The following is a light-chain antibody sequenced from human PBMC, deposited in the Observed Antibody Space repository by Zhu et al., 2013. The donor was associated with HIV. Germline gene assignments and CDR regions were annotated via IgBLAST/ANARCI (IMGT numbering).Light chain of an antibody. V-gene: IGKV1-5*03. CDR1: QNIDNC. CDR2: QAS. Sequence: DIQLTQSPSTLSASAGDRVTITCRASQNIDNCLAWYQQKPGRAPKLLIYQASTLESGVPSRFSGSGSGTEFTLIISSLQSDDFATYYCQLYKGISRTFGQGTEGG. CDR3: QLYKGISRT. J-gene: IGKJ1*01.